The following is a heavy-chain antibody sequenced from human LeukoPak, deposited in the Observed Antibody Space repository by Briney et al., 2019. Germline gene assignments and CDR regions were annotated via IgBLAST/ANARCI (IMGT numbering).Heavy chain of an antibody. Sequence: SETLSLTCAVYGGSFSSYYWSWICQPPGKGLEWIGEINHSGSTNYNPSLKSRVTISVDTSKNQFSLKLSSVIAADTAVYYCARGSRIKYYYDSSGYRYRAFDIWGQGTMVTVSS. D-gene: IGHD3-22*01. CDR2: INHSGST. J-gene: IGHJ3*02. CDR3: ARGSRIKYYYDSSGYRYRAFDI. CDR1: GGSFSSYY. V-gene: IGHV4-34*01.